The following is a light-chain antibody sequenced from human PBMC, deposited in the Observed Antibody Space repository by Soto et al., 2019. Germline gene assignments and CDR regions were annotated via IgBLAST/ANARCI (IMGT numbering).Light chain of an antibody. CDR3: QQYNNWPPYT. Sequence: EIVLTQSPATLSVSPGNRATLSCRASQSVNSDLAWYQQKPGQAPRLLIYGASTRATGTPTRFSGGGSGTEFTLTFSSLQSEDFAVYFCQQYNNWPPYTFGQGTKLEIK. CDR2: GAS. CDR1: QSVNSD. J-gene: IGKJ2*01. V-gene: IGKV3-15*01.